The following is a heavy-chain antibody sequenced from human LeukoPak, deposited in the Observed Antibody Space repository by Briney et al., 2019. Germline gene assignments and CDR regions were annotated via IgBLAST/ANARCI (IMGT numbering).Heavy chain of an antibody. D-gene: IGHD3-16*02. CDR2: IYSGATT. J-gene: IGHJ4*02. Sequence: PSETLSLTCTVSGDSISSSSYYWGWIRQPPGQGLEWIGSIYSGATTYYNPPLKSRVTISVDTSKNQFSLKLSSVTAADTAVYYCARHVGLRLGELSLWGRGTLVTVSS. CDR3: ARHVGLRLGELSL. CDR1: GDSISSSSYY. V-gene: IGHV4-39*01.